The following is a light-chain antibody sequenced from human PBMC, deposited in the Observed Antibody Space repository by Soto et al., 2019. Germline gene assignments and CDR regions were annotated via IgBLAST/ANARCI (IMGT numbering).Light chain of an antibody. Sequence: EIVLTQSPGTLSLSPGERATLSCRASQSVSSSFLAWYQQKPGQAPRLLIYGASSRAAGIPDRFSGSGSATDFTLTISRLEPEDFAVYYCLLYGNSPQLTLGVGTKVDIK. J-gene: IGKJ4*01. CDR1: QSVSSSF. CDR2: GAS. CDR3: LLYGNSPQLT. V-gene: IGKV3-20*01.